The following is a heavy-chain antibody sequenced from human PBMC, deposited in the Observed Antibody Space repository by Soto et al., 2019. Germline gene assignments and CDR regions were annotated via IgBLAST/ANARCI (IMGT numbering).Heavy chain of an antibody. CDR2: INDNGGT. J-gene: IGHJ6*02. CDR1: GGSIRGYY. D-gene: IGHD3-10*01. Sequence: SETLSLTCGVYGGSIRGYYWSWIRQSPGKGLEWIGDINDNGGTNYNPSLKSRVTTSLDTSKKQVSPMVSSVTAADTAVYYCARGRYYETIYYKFYYSALDVWGQGTTVTVSS. CDR3: ARGRYYETIYYKFYYSALDV. V-gene: IGHV4-34*01.